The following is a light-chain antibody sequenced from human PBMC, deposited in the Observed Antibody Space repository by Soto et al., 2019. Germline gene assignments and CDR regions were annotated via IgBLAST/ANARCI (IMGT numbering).Light chain of an antibody. J-gene: IGLJ1*01. CDR2: EGS. CDR1: NRDVGIYNL. Sequence: QSALTQPASVSGSPGQSITISCSEPNRDVGIYNLVSWYQQHPDNAPRLMIYEGSTRPSGVSNRFSGSRSGTTASLTISGLQAEDEADYYCCSYAGIFVFGTGTKLTVL. CDR3: CSYAGIFV. V-gene: IGLV2-23*01.